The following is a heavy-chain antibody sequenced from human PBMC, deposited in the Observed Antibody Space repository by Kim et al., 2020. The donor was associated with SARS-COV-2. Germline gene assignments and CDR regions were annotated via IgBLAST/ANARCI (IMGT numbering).Heavy chain of an antibody. CDR1: GFTFSNHY. J-gene: IGHJ4*01. D-gene: IGHD6-25*01. Sequence: GGSLRLSCAASGFTFSNHYMTWVRQAPGKGLEYVSSMSGGGNYSFYADSVRGRFTISRDNSRDTLDLHMNSLRADDTALYYCAKQFTTDGYRFYFCFCGQGTLVTVSP. CDR2: MSGGGNYS. V-gene: IGHV3-23*01. CDR3: AKQFTTDGYRFYFCF.